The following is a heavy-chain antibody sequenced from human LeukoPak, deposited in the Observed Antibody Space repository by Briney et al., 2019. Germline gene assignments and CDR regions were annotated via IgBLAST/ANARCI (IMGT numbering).Heavy chain of an antibody. CDR3: ARRLGCANKTSCYNWFDP. V-gene: IGHV1-8*01. CDR2: MNPKSGNR. J-gene: IGHJ5*02. D-gene: IGHD2-15*01. Sequence: ASVKVSCKASGYTFTSFDINWVRQAPGQGPEWTGWMNPKSGNRGYAQKSQGRVTMTRNTSINTAYMELSSLRSEDTAVYYCARRLGCANKTSCYNWFDPWGQGTLVTVSS. CDR1: GYTFTSFD.